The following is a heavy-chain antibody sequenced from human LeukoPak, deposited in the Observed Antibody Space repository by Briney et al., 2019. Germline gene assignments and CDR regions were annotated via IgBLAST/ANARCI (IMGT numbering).Heavy chain of an antibody. CDR3: ARLPDCGGDCYFFDY. D-gene: IGHD2-21*01. CDR2: INPNSGGT. V-gene: IGHV1-2*02. Sequence: ASVKVSCKASGYTFTGYYMHWVRQAPGQGLERMGWINPNSGGTNYAQKFQGRVTMTRDTSISTAYMELSRLRSDDTAVYYCARLPDCGGDCYFFDYWGQGTLVTVSS. J-gene: IGHJ4*02. CDR1: GYTFTGYY.